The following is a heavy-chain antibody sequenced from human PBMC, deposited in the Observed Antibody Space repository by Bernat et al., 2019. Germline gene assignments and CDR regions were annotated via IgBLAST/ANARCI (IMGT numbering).Heavy chain of an antibody. J-gene: IGHJ6*03. CDR1: GYTFTSYG. V-gene: IGHV1-18*01. D-gene: IGHD5-18*01. CDR3: AGDLTMDTAMERYMDV. CDR2: ISAYNGNT. Sequence: QVQLVQSGAEVKKPGASVKVSCKASGYTFTSYGISWVRQAPGQGLEWMGWISAYNGNTNYAQKLQGRVTMTTDTSTSTAYMELRRLRSDDTAVYYCAGDLTMDTAMERYMDVWGKGTTVTVSS.